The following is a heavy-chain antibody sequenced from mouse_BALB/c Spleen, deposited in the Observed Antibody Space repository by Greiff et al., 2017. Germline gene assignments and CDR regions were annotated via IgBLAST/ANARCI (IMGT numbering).Heavy chain of an antibody. CDR2: IYPGSGST. CDR1: GYNFTSYW. V-gene: IGHV1-55*01. CDR3: ARDPGKGAMDY. Sequence: QVQLQQPGAELVKPGTSVKLSCKASGYNFTSYWINWVKLRPGQGLEWIGDIYPGSGSTNYNEKFKSKATLTVDTSSSTAYMQLSSLASEDSALYYCARDPGKGAMDYWGQGTSVTVSS. J-gene: IGHJ4*01. D-gene: IGHD1-1*01.